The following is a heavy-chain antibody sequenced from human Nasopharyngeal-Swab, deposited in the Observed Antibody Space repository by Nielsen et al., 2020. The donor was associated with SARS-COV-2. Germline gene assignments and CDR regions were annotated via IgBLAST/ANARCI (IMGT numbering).Heavy chain of an antibody. CDR2: INYSGNT. Sequence: GSLRLSCSVSGDSISSTNYYWGWIRQPPGKGLEWIGSINYSGNTYYNPSLRSRVTISVDTSKNQFSLRLASVTAADTAVYYCARYPPYCGGDCYGDAFDIWGQGTMVTVSS. CDR1: GDSISSTNYY. J-gene: IGHJ3*02. V-gene: IGHV4-39*01. D-gene: IGHD2-21*01. CDR3: ARYPPYCGGDCYGDAFDI.